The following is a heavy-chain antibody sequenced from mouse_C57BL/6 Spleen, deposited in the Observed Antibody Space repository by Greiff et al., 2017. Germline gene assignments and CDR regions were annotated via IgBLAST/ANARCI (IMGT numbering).Heavy chain of an antibody. CDR1: GYSITSGYY. J-gene: IGHJ1*03. CDR2: ISYDGSN. D-gene: IGHD4-1*01. CDR3: ARDPNWRYFDV. Sequence: EVQLQESGPGLVKPSQSLSLTCSVTGYSITSGYYWNWIRQFPGNKLEWMGYISYDGSNNYNPSLKNRISITRDTSKNQFFLKLNSVTTEDTATYYCARDPNWRYFDVWGTGTTVTVSS. V-gene: IGHV3-6*01.